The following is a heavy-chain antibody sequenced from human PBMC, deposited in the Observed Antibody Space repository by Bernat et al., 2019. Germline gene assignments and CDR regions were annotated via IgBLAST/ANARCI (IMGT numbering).Heavy chain of an antibody. V-gene: IGHV4-59*08. CDR3: VRTSIAAAGASDY. CDR1: GGSISGYY. D-gene: IGHD6-13*01. J-gene: IGHJ4*02. CDR2: VYYSGST. Sequence: QVQLQESGPGLVKPSETLSLTCTVSGGSISGYYWSWIRQPPGKGLEWIGHVYYSGSTNYSPSLKGRVTISVDMSKNQFSLKLSSVTAADTAVYYCVRTSIAAAGASDYWGQGTLVTVSS.